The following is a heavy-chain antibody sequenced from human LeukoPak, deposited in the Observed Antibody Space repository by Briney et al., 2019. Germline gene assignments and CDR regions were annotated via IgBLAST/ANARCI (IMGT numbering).Heavy chain of an antibody. CDR2: ISSSSSYI. CDR3: AKITDLFWSGSIDY. J-gene: IGHJ4*02. D-gene: IGHD3-3*01. CDR1: GFTFSSYS. Sequence: GGSLRLSCAASGFTFSSYSMNWVRQAPGKGLEWVSSISSSSSYIYYADSVKGRFTISRDNAKNSLYLQMNSLRAEDTAVYYCAKITDLFWSGSIDYWGQGALVTVSS. V-gene: IGHV3-21*04.